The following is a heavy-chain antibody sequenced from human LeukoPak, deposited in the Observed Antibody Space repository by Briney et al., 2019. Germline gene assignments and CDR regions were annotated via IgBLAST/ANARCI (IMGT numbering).Heavy chain of an antibody. CDR3: AKDQDGYAAFDM. Sequence: GGSLRLSCAASGFTFTTYAMSWVRQAPGKGLEGVSAISFSGGGTYYADSVKGRFTISRDNYKTTLYLQMNSLRAEDTAVYYCAKDQDGYAAFDMWGQGTMVTVSS. CDR2: ISFSGGGT. V-gene: IGHV3-23*01. J-gene: IGHJ3*02. D-gene: IGHD5-24*01. CDR1: GFTFTTYA.